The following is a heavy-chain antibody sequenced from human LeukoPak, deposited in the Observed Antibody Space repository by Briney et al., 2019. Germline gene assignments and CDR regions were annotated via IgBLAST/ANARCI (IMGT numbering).Heavy chain of an antibody. Sequence: QPGGSLSLSWAASGFTVSSNYVSWVRQAPGEGLEWVAFIRYDGSNKYYADSVKGRFTISRDNSKNTLYLQMNSLRAEDTAVYYCAKGPYYDILTGYYDYYYYYMDVWGKGTTVTISS. J-gene: IGHJ6*03. CDR2: IRYDGSNK. CDR3: AKGPYYDILTGYYDYYYYYMDV. D-gene: IGHD3-9*01. V-gene: IGHV3-30*02. CDR1: GFTVSSNY.